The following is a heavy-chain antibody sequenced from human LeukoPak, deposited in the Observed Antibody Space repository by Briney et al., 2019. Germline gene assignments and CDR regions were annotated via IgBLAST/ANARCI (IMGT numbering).Heavy chain of an antibody. D-gene: IGHD3-22*01. CDR3: ARRAYYYDSSGYYYSEWFDP. CDR1: GYSISSGYY. Sequence: SETLSLTCAVSGYSISSGYYWGWIRQPPGKGLEWIGSIYHSGSTYYNPSLKSRVTISVDTSKNQFSLKLSSVTAADTAVYYCARRAYYYDSSGYYYSEWFDPWGQGTLVTVSS. CDR2: IYHSGST. V-gene: IGHV4-38-2*01. J-gene: IGHJ5*02.